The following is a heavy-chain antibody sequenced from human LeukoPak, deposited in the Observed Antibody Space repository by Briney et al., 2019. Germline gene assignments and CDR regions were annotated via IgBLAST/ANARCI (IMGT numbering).Heavy chain of an antibody. V-gene: IGHV3-23*01. D-gene: IGHD6-13*01. CDR2: ISGSGGST. CDR1: GFTFSSYA. Sequence: GGSLRLSCAASGFTFSSYAMSWVRQAPGKGLEWVSAISGSGGSTYSADSVKGRFTISRDNSKNTLYLQMNSLRAEDTAVYYCTRHTGSTWSTGYWGQGTPVTVSS. J-gene: IGHJ4*02. CDR3: TRHTGSTWSTGY.